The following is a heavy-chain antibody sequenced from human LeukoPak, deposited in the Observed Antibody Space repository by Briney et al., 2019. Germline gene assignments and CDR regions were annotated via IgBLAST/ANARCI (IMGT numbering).Heavy chain of an antibody. Sequence: GGSLRLSCAASGFTFSRYWMHWVRQAPGKGLVWVSRISDEGSHTFYADSVKGRFAMSRDNARNTLYLQMNSLRVEDTAVYYCARITGGYNLMDYWGQGTLVTVSS. V-gene: IGHV3-74*01. J-gene: IGHJ4*02. CDR3: ARITGGYNLMDY. CDR1: GFTFSRYW. D-gene: IGHD5-24*01. CDR2: ISDEGSHT.